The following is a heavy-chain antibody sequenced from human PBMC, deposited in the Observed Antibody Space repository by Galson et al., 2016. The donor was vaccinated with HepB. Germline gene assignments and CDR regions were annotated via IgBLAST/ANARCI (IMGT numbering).Heavy chain of an antibody. CDR2: INHDGSEI. Sequence: SLRLSCATTTSAFSRTWMTWVRQAPGKGLEWVANINHDGSEIHYVDSVKGRFTFSRDNAKNSLYLEMNSLRVEDTAVYYCAEGGWSSSWYWRNWGQGTLVTVSS. V-gene: IGHV3-7*01. CDR3: AEGGWSSSWYWRN. D-gene: IGHD6-13*01. CDR1: TSAFSRTW. J-gene: IGHJ4*02.